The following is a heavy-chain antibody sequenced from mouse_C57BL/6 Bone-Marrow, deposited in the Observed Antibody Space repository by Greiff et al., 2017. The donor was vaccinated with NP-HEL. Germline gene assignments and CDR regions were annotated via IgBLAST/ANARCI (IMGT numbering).Heavy chain of an antibody. CDR3: ARPGGSPFAY. J-gene: IGHJ3*01. V-gene: IGHV5-17*01. CDR2: ISSGSSTI. D-gene: IGHD1-1*01. CDR1: GFTFSDYG. Sequence: EVKLEESGGGLVKPGGSLKLSCAASGFTFSDYGMHWVRQAPEKGLEWVAYISSGSSTIYYADTVKGRFTISRDNAKNTLFLQMTSLRSEDTAMYYCARPGGSPFAYWGQGTLVTVSA.